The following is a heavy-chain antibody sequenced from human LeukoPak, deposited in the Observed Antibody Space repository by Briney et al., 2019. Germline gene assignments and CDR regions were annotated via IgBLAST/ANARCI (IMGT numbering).Heavy chain of an antibody. J-gene: IGHJ4*02. D-gene: IGHD6-13*01. CDR2: ISGSGHST. V-gene: IGHV3-23*01. CDR3: AKATYSSSWNLYFDY. CDR1: GFTFSSYA. Sequence: PGGSLRLSCAASGFTFSSYAMSWVRQAPGKGLEWVSIISGSGHSTYYADSVKGRFTISRDNSKNTLFLQMNSLRAEDTAVYYCAKATYSSSWNLYFDYWGQGTLVTVSS.